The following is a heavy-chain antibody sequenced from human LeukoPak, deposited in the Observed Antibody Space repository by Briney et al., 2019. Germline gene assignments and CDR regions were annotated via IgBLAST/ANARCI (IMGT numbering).Heavy chain of an antibody. Sequence: ASVEVSCKASGYTFTGYYMHWVRQAPGQGLEWMGWINPNSGGTNYAQKFQGRVTMTRDTSISTAYMELSRLRSDDTAVYYCARSDGYSSGWDMDYWGQGTLVTVSS. CDR2: INPNSGGT. CDR1: GYTFTGYY. CDR3: ARSDGYSSGWDMDY. V-gene: IGHV1-2*02. J-gene: IGHJ4*02. D-gene: IGHD6-19*01.